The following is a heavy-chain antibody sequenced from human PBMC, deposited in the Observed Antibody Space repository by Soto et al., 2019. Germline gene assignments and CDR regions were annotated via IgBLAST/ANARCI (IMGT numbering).Heavy chain of an antibody. J-gene: IGHJ5*02. V-gene: IGHV3-23*01. CDR2: ISGSGENT. CDR1: GFTFSNYA. D-gene: IGHD3-9*01. Sequence: EVQLLESGGGLVQPGGSLRLSCAASGFTFSNYAMSWVRQAPGRGLEWVSVISGSGENTYYTDSVKGRFTISRDNSKNTLYLQMNSLRDEDTAVYYCARAPVVTIFGGNWFAPWGQGSPVTVSS. CDR3: ARAPVVTIFGGNWFAP.